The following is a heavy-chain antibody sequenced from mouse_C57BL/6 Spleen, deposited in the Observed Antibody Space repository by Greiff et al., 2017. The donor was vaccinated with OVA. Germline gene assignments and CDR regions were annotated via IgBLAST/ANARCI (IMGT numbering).Heavy chain of an antibody. CDR2: IWSGGST. D-gene: IGHD1-1*01. CDR1: GFSLTSYG. Sequence: VKLVESGPGLVQPSQSLSITCTVSGFSLTSYGVHWVRQSPGKGLEWLGVIWSGGSTDYNAAFISRLSISKDNSKSQVFFKMNSLQADDTAIYYCARRDYYGSSYVYAMDYWGQGTSVTVSS. V-gene: IGHV2-2*01. J-gene: IGHJ4*01. CDR3: ARRDYYGSSYVYAMDY.